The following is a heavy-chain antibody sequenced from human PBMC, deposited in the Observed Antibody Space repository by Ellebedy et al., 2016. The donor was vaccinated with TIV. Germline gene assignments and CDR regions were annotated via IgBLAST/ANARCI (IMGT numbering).Heavy chain of an antibody. Sequence: MPSETLTLTCTVFGGPITSHHWTWTRPSPETGMEWIGHIYFTWTTNLNPSHKIRVSISLDTSRNQLSLKLTSVTAADTAVYYCARSLNFGMDVWGQGTTVTVSS. V-gene: IGHV4-4*09. CDR2: IYFTWTT. CDR1: GGPITSHH. D-gene: IGHD4/OR15-4a*01. J-gene: IGHJ6*02. CDR3: ARSLNFGMDV.